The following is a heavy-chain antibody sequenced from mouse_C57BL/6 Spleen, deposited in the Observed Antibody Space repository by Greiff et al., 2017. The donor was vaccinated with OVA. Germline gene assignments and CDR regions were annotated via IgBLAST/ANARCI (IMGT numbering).Heavy chain of an antibody. CDR2: FHPYNDDT. CDR3: ARKGYYGSSLYYFDY. D-gene: IGHD1-1*01. CDR1: GYTFTTYP. Sequence: QVHVKQSGAELVKPGASVKMSCKASGYTFTTYPIEWMKQNHGKSLEWIGNFHPYNDDTKYNEKFKGKATLTVEKSSSTVYLELSRLTSDDSAVYYCARKGYYGSSLYYFDYWGKGTTLTVSS. V-gene: IGHV1-47*01. J-gene: IGHJ2*01.